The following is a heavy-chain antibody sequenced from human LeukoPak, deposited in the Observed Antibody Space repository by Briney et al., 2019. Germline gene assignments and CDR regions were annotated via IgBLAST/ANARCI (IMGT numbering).Heavy chain of an antibody. Sequence: YYWSWIRQAPGKGLEWVSYISSSSSYTNYADSVKGRFTISRDNAKNSLYLQMNSLRAEDTAVYYCAAESIYYDSSGYYSRWGQGTLVTVSS. J-gene: IGHJ4*02. CDR3: AAESIYYDSSGYYSR. CDR1: YY. D-gene: IGHD3-22*01. V-gene: IGHV3-11*05. CDR2: ISSSSSYT.